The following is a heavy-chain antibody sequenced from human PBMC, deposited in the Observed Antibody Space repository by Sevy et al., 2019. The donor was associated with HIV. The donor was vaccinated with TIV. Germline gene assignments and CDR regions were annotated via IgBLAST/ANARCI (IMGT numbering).Heavy chain of an antibody. CDR2: IRGSGGST. J-gene: IGHJ3*02. CDR3: EKDGFGGELPSHDAFDI. V-gene: IGHV3-23*01. D-gene: IGHD3-16*01. CDR1: GFTFSSYA. Sequence: GGSLRLSCAASGFTFSSYAMSWVRQAPGKGLEWVSAIRGSGGSTYYADSVKGRFTISRDNSKNTLYLQMNSLRAEDTAVYYCEKDGFGGELPSHDAFDIWGQGTMVTVSS.